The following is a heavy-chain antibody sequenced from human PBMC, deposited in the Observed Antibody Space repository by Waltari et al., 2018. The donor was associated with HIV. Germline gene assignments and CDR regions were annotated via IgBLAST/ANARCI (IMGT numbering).Heavy chain of an antibody. CDR2: LYTSGST. D-gene: IGHD2-8*02. J-gene: IGHJ6*02. V-gene: IGHV4-61*02. Sequence: QVQLQESGQGLVKTSQTLSLPCTVSGGSINSGSYYWNWIRQPAGKGLECLGRLYTSGSTNYNPSLKSRVTMTADTSKNQFSLRLTSVTASDTAIYYCSRTSTGSYYYYQVDVWGQGTTVTVS. CDR3: SRTSTGSYYYYQVDV. CDR1: GGSINSGSYY.